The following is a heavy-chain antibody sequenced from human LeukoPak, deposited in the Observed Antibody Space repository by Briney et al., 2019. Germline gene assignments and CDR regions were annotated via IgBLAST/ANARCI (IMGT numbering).Heavy chain of an antibody. D-gene: IGHD3-9*01. V-gene: IGHV1-46*01. CDR2: INSSCGNT. CDR1: VYTFTSNY. Sequence: ASVKVSCKSSVYTFTSNYLQWVRQAPGQGLEWMGIINSSCGNTSYAQKFQGRVTMTRDMSTSTVYTELSSLRSEDTAVYYCARSPHILTGENFDYWGQGTLVTLSS. CDR3: ARSPHILTGENFDY. J-gene: IGHJ4*02.